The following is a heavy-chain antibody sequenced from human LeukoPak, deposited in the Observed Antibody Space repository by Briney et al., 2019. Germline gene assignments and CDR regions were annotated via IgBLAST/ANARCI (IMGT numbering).Heavy chain of an antibody. Sequence: PGGSLRLSCAASGFTFSSYAMSWVRQAPGKGLEWVSTISGSGGRTFYADSVKGRFAISRDDSKNTLYLQMNSLRAEDTAVYYCARVYNWNHFDYWGQGTLVTVSS. CDR2: ISGSGGRT. V-gene: IGHV3-23*01. CDR3: ARVYNWNHFDY. J-gene: IGHJ4*02. D-gene: IGHD1-20*01. CDR1: GFTFSSYA.